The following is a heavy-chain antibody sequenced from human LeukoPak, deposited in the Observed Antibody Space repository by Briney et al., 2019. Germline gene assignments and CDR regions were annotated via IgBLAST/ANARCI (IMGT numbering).Heavy chain of an antibody. Sequence: GGSLRLSCAASGFTFSNAWMSWVRQAPGKGLEWVSAISGSGGSTYYADSVKGRFTISRDNSKNTLYLQMNSLRAEDTAVYYCAKAPLRSQIGYWGQGTLVTVSS. D-gene: IGHD4-17*01. CDR3: AKAPLRSQIGY. CDR2: ISGSGGST. J-gene: IGHJ4*02. V-gene: IGHV3-23*01. CDR1: GFTFSNAW.